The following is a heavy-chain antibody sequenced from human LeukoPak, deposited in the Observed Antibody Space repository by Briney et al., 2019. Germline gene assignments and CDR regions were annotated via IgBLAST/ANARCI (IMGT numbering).Heavy chain of an antibody. Sequence: PGGSLRLSCAASGFTFDDYGMSWVRQAPGKGLEWVSGINWNGGSTGYADSVKGRFTISRDNAKNSLYLQMNSLRAEDTALYYCARGIVNYRYYYCYMDVWGKGTTVTVSS. J-gene: IGHJ6*03. CDR1: GFTFDDYG. CDR2: INWNGGST. V-gene: IGHV3-20*04. D-gene: IGHD1-26*01. CDR3: ARGIVNYRYYYCYMDV.